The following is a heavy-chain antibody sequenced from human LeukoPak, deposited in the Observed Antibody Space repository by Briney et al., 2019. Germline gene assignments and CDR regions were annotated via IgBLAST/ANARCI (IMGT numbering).Heavy chain of an antibody. CDR3: AKGEEGYATT. J-gene: IGHJ5*02. CDR1: GFTFSSYG. V-gene: IGHV3-30*18. Sequence: GGSLRLSCAASGFTFSSYGMHWVRQAPGKGLEWVAVISYDGSNKYYADSVKGRFTISRDNSKNTLYLQMNSLRAEDTAVYYCAKGEEGYATTWGQGTLVTVSS. CDR2: ISYDGSNK. D-gene: IGHD2-2*01.